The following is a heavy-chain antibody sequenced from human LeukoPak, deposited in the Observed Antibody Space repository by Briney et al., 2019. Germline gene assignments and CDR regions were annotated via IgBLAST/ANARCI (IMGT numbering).Heavy chain of an antibody. D-gene: IGHD3-3*01. CDR3: ARQISRFLGWSAPLYMDV. J-gene: IGHJ6*03. V-gene: IGHV4-59*01. CDR2: IYDSGST. CDR1: DGSISGDY. Sequence: PSETLSLTCTVSDGSISGDYWSWMRQPPGKGLEWIGYIYDSGSTNYNPSLKSRVTISVDTSKNQFSLKLSSVTAADTAVYYCARQISRFLGWSAPLYMDVWGKGTTVTVPS.